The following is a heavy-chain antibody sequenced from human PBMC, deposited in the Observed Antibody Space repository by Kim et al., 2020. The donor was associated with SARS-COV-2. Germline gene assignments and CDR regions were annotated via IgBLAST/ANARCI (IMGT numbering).Heavy chain of an antibody. CDR1: GGSISSSSYY. D-gene: IGHD2-8*02. CDR2: IYYSGST. Sequence: SETLSLTCTVSGGSISSSSYYWGWIRQPPGKGLEWIGSIYYSGSTYYNPSLKSRVTISVDTSKNQFSLKLSSVTAADTAVYYCARHGGGSIVLVGYVAYFDYWGRGNLVTVS. CDR3: ARHGGGSIVLVGYVAYFDY. J-gene: IGHJ4*02. V-gene: IGHV4-39*01.